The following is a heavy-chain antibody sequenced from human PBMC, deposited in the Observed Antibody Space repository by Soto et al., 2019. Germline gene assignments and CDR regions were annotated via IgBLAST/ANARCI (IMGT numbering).Heavy chain of an antibody. J-gene: IGHJ4*02. CDR1: GGSINSYY. V-gene: IGHV4-59*01. CDR3: ARGLSMTYFDY. D-gene: IGHD3-22*01. CDR2: IYYSGST. Sequence: ASETLSLTCTVSGGSINSYYWSWIRQPPGKGLEWIGYIYYSGSTNYNPSLKSRVTISVDTSKNQFSLKLNSVTAADTAVYYCARGLSMTYFDYWGQGTLVTVSS.